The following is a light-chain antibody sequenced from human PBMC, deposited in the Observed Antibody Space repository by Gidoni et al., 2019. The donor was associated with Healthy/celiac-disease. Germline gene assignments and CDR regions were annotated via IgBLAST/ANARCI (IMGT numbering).Light chain of an antibody. CDR3: QQSYSTPYT. CDR1: QSISSY. V-gene: IGKV1-39*01. Sequence: DIQMTQSPSSRSASVGDRVTITCRASQSISSYLNWYQQKPGKAPKLLIYAASSLQSGVPSRFSGSGSGTDFTLTISSLQPEDFATYYCQQSYSTPYTFXQXTKLXIK. CDR2: AAS. J-gene: IGKJ2*01.